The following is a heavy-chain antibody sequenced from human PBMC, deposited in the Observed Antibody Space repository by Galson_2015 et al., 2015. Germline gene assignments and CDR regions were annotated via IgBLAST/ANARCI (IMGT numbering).Heavy chain of an antibody. Sequence: SETLSLTCVVSGGSFDTYYWTWIRQPPGEGLECIGAISHSGNTHYNSSLKSRVTMSIDTSKNQFSLKLNSVTAADTAVYYCARGRGYSGYDYASEVYWGRGTPVTVSS. D-gene: IGHD5-12*01. CDR2: ISHSGNT. CDR3: ARGRGYSGYDYASEVY. V-gene: IGHV4-34*01. J-gene: IGHJ4*02. CDR1: GGSFDTYY.